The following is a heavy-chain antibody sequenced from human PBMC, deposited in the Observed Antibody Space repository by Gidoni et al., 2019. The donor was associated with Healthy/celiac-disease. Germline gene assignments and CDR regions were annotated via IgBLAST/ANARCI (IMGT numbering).Heavy chain of an antibody. Sequence: EVQLVESGGGLVQPGGSLRLSCAASGFTFSIYWMHWVRQAPGKGLVWVTRINSDGSSTNYADYVKGRFTISRDNAKNTLYLQMNSLTAEDTAVYYCVTRGSGSYWAGAFDIWGQGTMVTVSS. CDR2: INSDGSST. V-gene: IGHV3-74*01. CDR3: VTRGSGSYWAGAFDI. CDR1: GFTFSIYW. J-gene: IGHJ3*02. D-gene: IGHD1-26*01.